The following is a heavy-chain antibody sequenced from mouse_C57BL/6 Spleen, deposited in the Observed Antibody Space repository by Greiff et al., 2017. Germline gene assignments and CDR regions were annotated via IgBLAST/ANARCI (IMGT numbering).Heavy chain of an antibody. D-gene: IGHD2-3*01. CDR3: ARYGYYEDFDY. CDR2: INPNNGGT. CDR1: GYTFTDYY. J-gene: IGHJ2*01. Sequence: VQLQQSGPELVKPGASVKISCKASGYTFTDYYMSWVKQSHGQSLEWIGDINPNNGGTSYNQKFKGKATLTVDKSSSTAYMELRSLTSEDSAVYYCARYGYYEDFDYWGQGTTLTVSS. V-gene: IGHV1-26*01.